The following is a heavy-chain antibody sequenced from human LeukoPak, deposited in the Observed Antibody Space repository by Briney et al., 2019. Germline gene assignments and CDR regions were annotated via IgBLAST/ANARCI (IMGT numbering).Heavy chain of an antibody. V-gene: IGHV5-51*01. CDR2: IYPGDSDT. CDR3: ARLGSSTSRINWFDP. Sequence: GESLKISCKGSGYSFTSYWIGWVRQMPGKGLEWMGIIYPGDSDTRYSPSFQGQVTISADKSISTTYLQWSSLKASDTAMYYCARLGSSTSRINWFDPWGQGTLVTVSS. D-gene: IGHD2-2*01. J-gene: IGHJ5*02. CDR1: GYSFTSYW.